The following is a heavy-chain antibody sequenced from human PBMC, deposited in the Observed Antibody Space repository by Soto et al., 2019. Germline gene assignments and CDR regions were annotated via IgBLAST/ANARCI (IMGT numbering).Heavy chain of an antibody. J-gene: IGHJ6*03. CDR1: GGSISSYY. CDR3: ARHGGRYCSSTSCSYYYYYYMDV. Sequence: SETLSLTCTVSGGSISSYYWSWIRQPPGKGLEWIGYIYYSGSTNYNPSLESRVTISVDTSKNQFSLKLGSVTAADTAVYYCARHGGRYCSSTSCSYYYYYYMDVWGKGTTVTVSS. CDR2: IYYSGST. V-gene: IGHV4-59*08. D-gene: IGHD2-2*01.